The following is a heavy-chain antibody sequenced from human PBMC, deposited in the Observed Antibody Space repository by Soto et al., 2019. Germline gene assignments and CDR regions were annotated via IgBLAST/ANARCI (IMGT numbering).Heavy chain of an antibody. Sequence: QVQLVESGGGVVQPGRSLRLSCAASGFIFSDYSMHWVRQAPGKGLVWVADISDDGSNRNYADSVKGRFTISRDNSKGTLYMQMNSLRAEDTAAYYCAGLATAASYHYGMDVWGQGTTVTVSS. CDR2: ISDDGSNR. V-gene: IGHV3-30-3*01. CDR3: AGLATAASYHYGMDV. J-gene: IGHJ6*02. D-gene: IGHD6-13*01. CDR1: GFIFSDYS.